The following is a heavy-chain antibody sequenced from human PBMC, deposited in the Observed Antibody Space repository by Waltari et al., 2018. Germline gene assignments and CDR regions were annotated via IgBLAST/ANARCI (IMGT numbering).Heavy chain of an antibody. J-gene: IGHJ4*02. CDR1: GGSFSGYY. V-gene: IGHV4-34*01. CDR2: INHSGST. D-gene: IGHD6-19*01. CDR3: ARETAVAGTDY. Sequence: QVRLQQWGAGLLKPSETLSLTCAVYGGSFSGYYWSWIRQPPGKGLEWIGEINHSGSTNYNPSLKSRVTISVDTSKNQFSLKLSSVTAADTAVYYCARETAVAGTDYWGQGTLVTVSS.